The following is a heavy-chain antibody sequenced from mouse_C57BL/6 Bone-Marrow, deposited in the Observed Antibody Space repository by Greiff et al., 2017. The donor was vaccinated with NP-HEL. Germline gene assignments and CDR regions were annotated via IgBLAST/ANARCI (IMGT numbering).Heavy chain of an antibody. D-gene: IGHD1-1*01. Sequence: QVQLQQSGAELVKPGASVKMSCKASGYTFTSYWITWVKQRPGQGLEWIGDIYPGSGSTNYNEKFKSKATLTVDTSSSTAYMQLSSLTSEDSAVYYCARRGGDYYEGDWYLDVWGTGTTVTVSS. CDR2: IYPGSGST. V-gene: IGHV1-55*01. CDR3: ARRGGDYYEGDWYLDV. J-gene: IGHJ1*03. CDR1: GYTFTSYW.